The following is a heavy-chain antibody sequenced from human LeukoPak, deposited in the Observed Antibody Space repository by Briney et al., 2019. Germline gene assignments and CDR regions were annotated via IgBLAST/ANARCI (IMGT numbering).Heavy chain of an antibody. J-gene: IGHJ6*02. D-gene: IGHD1-26*01. V-gene: IGHV5-10-1*01. CDR2: IDPSDSYT. CDR3: ARHFLGELPDMDV. CDR1: GYSFTSYW. Sequence: KFGESLKISRKGSGYSFTSYWISWVRQMPGKGLEWMGRIDPSDSYTKYSPSFQGHVTISGDESISTAYLQWSSLKASDTAMYYCARHFLGELPDMDVWGQGTTVTVSS.